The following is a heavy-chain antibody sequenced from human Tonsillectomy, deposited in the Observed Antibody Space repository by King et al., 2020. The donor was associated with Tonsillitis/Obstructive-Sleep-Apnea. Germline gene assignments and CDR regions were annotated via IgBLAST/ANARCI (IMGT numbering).Heavy chain of an antibody. CDR1: GGSFSGYY. CDR2: INHSGST. V-gene: IGHV4-34*01. J-gene: IGHJ3*02. D-gene: IGHD3-10*01. CDR3: ARDPMVDHFGRVDAFDI. Sequence: QVQLPQWGAGLLKASETLSLTCAVYGGSFSGYYWSWIRQPPGKGLEWIGEINHSGSTNYNPSLKSRVTISLDTSKNQFSLKLSSVTAADTAVYYCARDPMVDHFGRVDAFDIWGQGTMVTVSS.